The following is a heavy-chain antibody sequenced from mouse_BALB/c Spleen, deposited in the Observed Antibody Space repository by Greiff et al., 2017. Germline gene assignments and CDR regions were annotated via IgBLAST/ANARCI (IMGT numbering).Heavy chain of an antibody. CDR3: AIITTATPFDY. J-gene: IGHJ2*01. CDR1: GFTFSSYG. V-gene: IGHV5-6-3*01. CDR2: INSNGGST. Sequence: EVQRVESGGGLVQPGGSLKLSCAASGFTFSSYGMSWVRQTPDKRLELVATINSNGGSTYYPDSVKGRFTISRDNAKNTLYLQMSSLKSEDTAMYYCAIITTATPFDYWGQGTTLTVSS. D-gene: IGHD1-2*01.